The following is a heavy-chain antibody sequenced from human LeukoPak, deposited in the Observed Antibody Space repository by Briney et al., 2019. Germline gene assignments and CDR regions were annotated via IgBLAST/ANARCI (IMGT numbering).Heavy chain of an antibody. J-gene: IGHJ6*03. V-gene: IGHV3-30*02. CDR1: GFTFSSYG. D-gene: IGHD1-26*01. CDR2: IRYDGSNK. Sequence: GGSLRLSCAASGFTFSSYGMHWVRQAPGKGLEWVAFIRYDGSNKYYADSVKGRFTISRDNSKNTLYLQMNSLRAEDTAVYYCAKDPGSGSYWGLSAYYYYYMDVWGKGTTVTISS. CDR3: AKDPGSGSYWGLSAYYYYYMDV.